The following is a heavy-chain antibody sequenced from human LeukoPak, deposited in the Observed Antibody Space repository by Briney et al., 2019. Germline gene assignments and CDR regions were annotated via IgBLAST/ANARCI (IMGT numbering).Heavy chain of an antibody. Sequence: SETLSLTCTASGYSISSGHYWGWIRQPPGKGLEWIGSIYRSGTTYYNPSLKSRVTISVDTSKNKNQISLSLSSVTAADTAVYYCARIYTGYPGVYWGQGTLVTVSS. CDR3: ARIYTGYPGVY. CDR2: IYRSGTT. V-gene: IGHV4-38-2*02. J-gene: IGHJ4*02. CDR1: GYSISSGHY. D-gene: IGHD5-12*01.